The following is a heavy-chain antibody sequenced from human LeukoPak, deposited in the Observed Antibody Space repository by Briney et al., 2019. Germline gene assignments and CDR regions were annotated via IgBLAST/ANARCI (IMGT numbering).Heavy chain of an antibody. CDR2: VSGSGGST. D-gene: IGHD3-9*01. Sequence: GGSLRLSCAASGFTFSSYVMSWVRQAPGEGLEWVSAVSGSGGSTYYVDSVKGRFTISRDNSKNTLYLQMNSLRAEDTAVYYCAKELTDILTGYDYFDYWGQGTLVTVSS. CDR1: GFTFSSYV. CDR3: AKELTDILTGYDYFDY. J-gene: IGHJ4*02. V-gene: IGHV3-23*01.